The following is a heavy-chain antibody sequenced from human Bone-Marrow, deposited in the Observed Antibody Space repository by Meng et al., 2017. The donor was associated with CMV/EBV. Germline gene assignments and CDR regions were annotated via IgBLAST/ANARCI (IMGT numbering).Heavy chain of an antibody. Sequence: GSLRLSCTVSGDSVRSSNYYWAWVRQPPGKGLEWIGNIYYSETTYYSPSLKSRVTISMDTSKDQFSLKLSSGTAADTAVYYCATVRGGYNSGRWYFDLWGRGTLVTVSS. CDR1: GDSVRSSNYY. D-gene: IGHD1-26*01. V-gene: IGHV4-39*07. CDR2: IYYSETT. CDR3: ATVRGGYNSGRWYFDL. J-gene: IGHJ2*01.